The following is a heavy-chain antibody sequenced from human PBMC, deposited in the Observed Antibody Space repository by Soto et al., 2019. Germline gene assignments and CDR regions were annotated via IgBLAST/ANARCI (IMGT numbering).Heavy chain of an antibody. CDR3: ARSPGHSYYYGSGSWAFDI. CDR1: GYTFTSYY. Sequence: ASVKVSCKASGYTFTSYYMHRLRQAPGQGLEWMGIINPSGGSTSYAQKFQGRVTMTRDTSTSTVYMELSSLRSEDTAVYYCARSPGHSYYYGSGSWAFDIWGQGTMVTVSS. V-gene: IGHV1-46*03. CDR2: INPSGGST. D-gene: IGHD3-10*01. J-gene: IGHJ3*02.